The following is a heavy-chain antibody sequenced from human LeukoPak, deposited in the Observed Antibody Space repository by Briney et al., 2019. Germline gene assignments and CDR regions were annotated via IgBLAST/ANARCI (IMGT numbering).Heavy chain of an antibody. CDR3: ARDDQRISSGVY. CDR2: INPNSGDT. CDR1: GYTFANYY. Sequence: VASVKVSCTASGYTFANYYIHWVRQAPGQGLEWMGRINPNSGDTNSAQRFHGRVTMTRDTSISTAYMELSRLTSDDTAVYFCARDDQRISSGVYWGQGTLVTVSS. V-gene: IGHV1-2*06. D-gene: IGHD2/OR15-2a*01. J-gene: IGHJ4*02.